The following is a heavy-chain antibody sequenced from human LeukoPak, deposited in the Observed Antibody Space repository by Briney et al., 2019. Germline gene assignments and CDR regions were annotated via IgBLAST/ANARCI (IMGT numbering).Heavy chain of an antibody. CDR3: ETSSSPPPGIYYYYYYMDV. D-gene: IGHD6-13*01. CDR2: VYTSGRT. V-gene: IGHV4-61*02. Sequence: SETLSLTCTVSGVSISIGRYYGRWVRQPAGRGLGWIGRVYTSGRTTHNPSLKHRVTRHVEASNHPVSLQLGSGTAAHLAVYDCETSSSPPPGIYYYYYYMDVWGKGTTVTVSS. J-gene: IGHJ6*03. CDR1: GVSISIGRYY.